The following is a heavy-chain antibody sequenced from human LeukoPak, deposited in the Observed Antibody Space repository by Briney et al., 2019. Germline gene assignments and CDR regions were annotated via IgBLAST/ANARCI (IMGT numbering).Heavy chain of an antibody. J-gene: IGHJ4*02. CDR1: GFTFSSYG. Sequence: GGSLRLSCAASGFTFSSYGMHWVRQAPGKGLEWVAFIRYDGSNKYYADSVKGRFTISRDNSKNTLYLQMNSLRAEDTAVYYCAKDHLECVVPAAIDYWGQGTLVTVSS. CDR3: AKDHLECVVPAAIDY. CDR2: IRYDGSNK. D-gene: IGHD2-2*01. V-gene: IGHV3-30*02.